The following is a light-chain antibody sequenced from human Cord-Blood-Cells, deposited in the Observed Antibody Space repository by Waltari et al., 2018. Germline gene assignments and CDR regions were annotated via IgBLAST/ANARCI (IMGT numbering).Light chain of an antibody. Sequence: ELALTQSPGTLSLSPGARATLSCRASQRVSSSYLAWYQQKPGQAPRLLIYGASSRATGIPDRFSGSGSGTDFTLTISRLEPEDFAVYYCQQYGSSPLTFGGGTKVEIK. V-gene: IGKV3-20*01. CDR2: GAS. CDR1: QRVSSSY. J-gene: IGKJ4*01. CDR3: QQYGSSPLT.